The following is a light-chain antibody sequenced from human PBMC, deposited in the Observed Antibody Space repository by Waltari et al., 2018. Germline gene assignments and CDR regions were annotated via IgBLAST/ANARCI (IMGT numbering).Light chain of an antibody. CDR2: KAS. CDR3: QHRDNWLFT. V-gene: IGKV1-5*03. J-gene: IGKJ3*01. CDR1: QSISSW. Sequence: DIQMTQSPSTLSASVGDRVTITCRASQSISSWLAWYQQKPGKAPKLLIYKASTLESGVPSRFSGSGSGTEFTLTISSLQPEDFAFYFCQHRDNWLFTFGPGTKVEIK.